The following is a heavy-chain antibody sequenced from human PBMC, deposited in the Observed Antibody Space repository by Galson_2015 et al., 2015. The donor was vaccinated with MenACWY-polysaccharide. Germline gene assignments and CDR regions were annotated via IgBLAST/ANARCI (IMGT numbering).Heavy chain of an antibody. J-gene: IGHJ4*02. Sequence: SLRLSCAASGFPFSTYEMNWVRQAPGKGLEWISYISGAGHTIYYADSVKGRFTVSRDNATNLLYLQMNSLRAEDTVVYYCARLTTVTPVDYWGQGTLVTVSS. CDR1: GFPFSTYE. D-gene: IGHD4-17*01. V-gene: IGHV3-48*03. CDR2: ISGAGHTI. CDR3: ARLTTVTPVDY.